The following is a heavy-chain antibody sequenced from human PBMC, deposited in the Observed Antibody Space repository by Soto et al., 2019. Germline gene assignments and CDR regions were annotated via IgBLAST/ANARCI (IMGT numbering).Heavy chain of an antibody. CDR2: IGASGDIT. CDR1: AFSFTKFA. V-gene: IGHV3-23*01. Sequence: GGSLRLSWVASAFSFTKFAKGWVRQPPGKGPEWVAGIGASGDITSYSDSIKGRLSISRDNSKSTLYLQLNSLRFEDTAVYYCAKDGFTDRGDDYFDYWGPGTLVTVSS. D-gene: IGHD2-21*02. CDR3: AKDGFTDRGDDYFDY. J-gene: IGHJ4*02.